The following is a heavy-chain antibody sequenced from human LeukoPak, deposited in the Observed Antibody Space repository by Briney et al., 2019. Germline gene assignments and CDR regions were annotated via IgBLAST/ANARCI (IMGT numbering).Heavy chain of an antibody. CDR3: TRNPVRGYSFDF. CDR2: ISYDGSNK. J-gene: IGHJ4*02. D-gene: IGHD3-22*01. V-gene: IGHV3-30-3*01. CDR1: GFTFSSYA. Sequence: GGSLRLSCAASGFTFSSYAMHWVRQAPGKGLEWVAVISYDGSNKYYADSVKGRFTISRDNSKNTLYLQMNSLRAEDTAVFYCTRNPVRGYSFDFWGQGTLVTVSS.